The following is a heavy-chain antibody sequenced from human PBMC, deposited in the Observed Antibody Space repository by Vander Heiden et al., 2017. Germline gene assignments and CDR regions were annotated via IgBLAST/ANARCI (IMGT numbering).Heavy chain of an antibody. D-gene: IGHD5-12*01. J-gene: IGHJ4*02. V-gene: IGHV4-59*01. CDR2: IYFSGST. CDR1: GGSISGYY. Sequence: QVQLQESGPGLVKPSATLSLMCSVSGGSISGYYWSWIRQPPGKGLEWIGFIYFSGSTNYNPSLKSRLTMSVDTSKNHFSLKLTSATAADTAVYYCARTPPDGYNTIDFWGQGTLVTVSS. CDR3: ARTPPDGYNTIDF.